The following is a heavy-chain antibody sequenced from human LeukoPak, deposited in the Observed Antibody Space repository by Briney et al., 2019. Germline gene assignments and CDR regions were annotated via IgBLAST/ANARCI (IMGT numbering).Heavy chain of an antibody. V-gene: IGHV3-21*01. CDR1: GFTFSSYS. J-gene: IGHJ4*02. CDR3: AGAAPNPYYGDYVFDY. Sequence: GGSLRLSCAASGFTFSSYSMNWVRQAPGKGLEWVSSISSSSSYIYYADSVKGRFTISRDNAKNSLYLQMNSLRAEDTAVYYCAGAAPNPYYGDYVFDYWGQGTLVTVSS. D-gene: IGHD4-17*01. CDR2: ISSSSSYI.